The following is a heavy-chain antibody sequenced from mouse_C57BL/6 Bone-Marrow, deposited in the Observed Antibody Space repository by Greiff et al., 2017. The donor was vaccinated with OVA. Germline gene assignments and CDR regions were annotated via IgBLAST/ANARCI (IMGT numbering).Heavy chain of an antibody. V-gene: IGHV10-1*01. CDR2: IRSKSNNYAT. J-gene: IGHJ2*01. CDR1: GFSFNTYA. D-gene: IGHD1-2*01. CDR3: VRQDYGIDY. Sequence: EVQLVESGGGLVQPTGSLKLSCAASGFSFNTYAMNWVRQAPGKGLEWVARIRSKSNNYATYYADSVKDRFTISRDDSESMLYLQMNNLKTEDTAMYYCVRQDYGIDYWGQGTTLTVSS.